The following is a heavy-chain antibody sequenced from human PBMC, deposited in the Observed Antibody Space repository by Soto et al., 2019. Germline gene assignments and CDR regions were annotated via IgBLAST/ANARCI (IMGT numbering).Heavy chain of an antibody. Sequence: SETLSLTCTVSGGSISSSYWSWFRQPPGKGLEWIGYSYYSGSTNYNPSLKSRVTLSVDTSKIQFSLKLSSVTAADTAVYYCARWGGTPDYYYCGMDVWGQGTTVTVSS. CDR3: ARWGGTPDYYYCGMDV. D-gene: IGHD3-16*01. CDR2: SYYSGST. V-gene: IGHV4-59*01. J-gene: IGHJ6*02. CDR1: GGSISSSY.